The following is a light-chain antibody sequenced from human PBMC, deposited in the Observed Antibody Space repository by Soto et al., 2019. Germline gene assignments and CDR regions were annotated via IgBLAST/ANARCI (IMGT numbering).Light chain of an antibody. CDR3: AAWGDRLNGPL. Sequence: QSVLTQPPSASGTPGQRVTISCSGSSSNIGSNAVTWYQHFPGTAPKVLIYSDHQRPSGVPDRFSGSKSGTSASLAISGLRAEDEADYFCAAWGDRLNGPLFGGGTKVTVL. CDR1: SSNIGSNA. J-gene: IGLJ3*02. V-gene: IGLV1-44*01. CDR2: SDH.